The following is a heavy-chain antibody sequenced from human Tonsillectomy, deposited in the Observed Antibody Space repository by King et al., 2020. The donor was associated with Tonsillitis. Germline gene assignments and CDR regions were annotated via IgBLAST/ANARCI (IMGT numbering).Heavy chain of an antibody. V-gene: IGHV4-34*01. Sequence: HVQLQQWGAGLLKPSETLSLTCAVYGGSFSGYYWSWIRQPPGKGLEWIGEINHSGSTNYNPSLKRRVTISVDTSKNQFSLKLSSVTAADTAVYYCARGKNWDFDWLLSRGAAYYFDNWGQGTLVTVSS. D-gene: IGHD3-9*01. CDR3: ARGKNWDFDWLLSRGAAYYFDN. J-gene: IGHJ4*02. CDR1: GGSFSGYY. CDR2: INHSGST.